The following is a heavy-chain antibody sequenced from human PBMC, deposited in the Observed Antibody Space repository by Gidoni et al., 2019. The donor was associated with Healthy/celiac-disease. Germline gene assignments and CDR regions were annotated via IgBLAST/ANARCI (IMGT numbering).Heavy chain of an antibody. D-gene: IGHD3-10*01. J-gene: IGHJ4*02. Sequence: EVQLVESGGGLVQPGGSRSLSCAASDFTFSSYWMSWVRQAPGKGLEWVANIKQDGSEKYYVDSVKGRFTISRDNAKNSLYLQMNSLRAEDTAVYYCAREGDYYGSGSRDYWGQGTLVTVSS. CDR2: IKQDGSEK. CDR3: AREGDYYGSGSRDY. CDR1: DFTFSSYW. V-gene: IGHV3-7*01.